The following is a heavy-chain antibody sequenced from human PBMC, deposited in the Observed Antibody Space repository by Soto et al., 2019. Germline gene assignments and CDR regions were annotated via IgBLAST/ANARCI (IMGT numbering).Heavy chain of an antibody. CDR3: ARAYSSGWYYYFDF. J-gene: IGHJ4*02. CDR1: GYNFNNYV. Sequence: GASVKVSCKASGYNFNNYVISWVRQAPGRGLEWMGWISAYNDNTNYAQKLQGRVSMTTDTSTSTAYMELRSLRSDDTAVYYCARAYSSGWYYYFDFWSQGTLVTVSS. V-gene: IGHV1-18*01. D-gene: IGHD6-19*01. CDR2: ISAYNDNT.